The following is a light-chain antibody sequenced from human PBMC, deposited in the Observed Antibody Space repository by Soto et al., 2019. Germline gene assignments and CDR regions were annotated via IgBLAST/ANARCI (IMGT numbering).Light chain of an antibody. CDR3: ESCDSRVV. Sequence: QPVLTQSSSASASLGSSVKLTCTLSSGHSSYIIAWHQQQPGKAPRYLMKLEGSGSYNKGSGVPDRFSGSSSRADRYLTISNLQSEDEAVYYCESCDSRVVFGGETKLTVL. V-gene: IGLV4-60*03. CDR1: SGHSSYI. J-gene: IGLJ2*01. CDR2: LEGSGSY.